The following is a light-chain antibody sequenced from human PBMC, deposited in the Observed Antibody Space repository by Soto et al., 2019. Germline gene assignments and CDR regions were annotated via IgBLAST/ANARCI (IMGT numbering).Light chain of an antibody. CDR1: SSNIGKNT. CDR2: RNN. Sequence: QSVLSQPPSASGTPGQRVTISCSGSSSNIGKNTVNWYQQFPGAAPKLLMYRNNQRPSGVPDRFSGSKSGTSASLAISGLQSEDEADYYCAAWDDSKNGPEFGGGTKVTVL. CDR3: AAWDDSKNGPE. V-gene: IGLV1-44*01. J-gene: IGLJ3*02.